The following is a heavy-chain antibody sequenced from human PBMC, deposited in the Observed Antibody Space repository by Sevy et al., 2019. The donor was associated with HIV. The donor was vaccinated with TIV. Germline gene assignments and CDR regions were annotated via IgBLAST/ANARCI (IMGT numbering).Heavy chain of an antibody. V-gene: IGHV1-69*13. CDR2: IIPIFGTA. CDR1: GGTFSSYA. J-gene: IGHJ6*02. CDR3: AHREGYYYYGMDV. Sequence: ASVKDSCKASGGTFSSYAISWVRQAPGQGLEWMGGIIPIFGTANYAQKFQGRVTITADESTSTAYMELSSLRSEDTAVYYCAHREGYYYYGMDVWGQGTTVTVSS.